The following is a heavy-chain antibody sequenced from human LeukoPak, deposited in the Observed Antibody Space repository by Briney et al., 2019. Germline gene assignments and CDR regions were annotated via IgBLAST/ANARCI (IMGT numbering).Heavy chain of an antibody. D-gene: IGHD1-26*01. V-gene: IGHV4-34*01. Sequence: SETLSLTCAVYNGSFSGYYWSWIRQSPGKGLEWIGEINHSGGTNYNPSLKSRLTISVDTSKNQFSLKLSSVTAADTAVYYCASGSYRFDYWGQGTLVTVSS. CDR2: INHSGGT. CDR3: ASGSYRFDY. CDR1: NGSFSGYY. J-gene: IGHJ4*02.